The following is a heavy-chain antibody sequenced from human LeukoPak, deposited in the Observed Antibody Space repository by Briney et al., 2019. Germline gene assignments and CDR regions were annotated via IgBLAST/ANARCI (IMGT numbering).Heavy chain of an antibody. CDR1: GGSLSTYN. J-gene: IGHJ6*02. Sequence: SEALSLTSTVSGGSLSTYNSSCVRQTPGKGLEWSGYVYNTGYTNYNPSLKSRVTISVDTSKNQFSLKLSSVTAADTAVYYCARDRYTYYDSSGYSQTIYGMDVWGQGTTVTVSS. V-gene: IGHV4-59*01. CDR2: VYNTGYT. D-gene: IGHD3-22*01. CDR3: ARDRYTYYDSSGYSQTIYGMDV.